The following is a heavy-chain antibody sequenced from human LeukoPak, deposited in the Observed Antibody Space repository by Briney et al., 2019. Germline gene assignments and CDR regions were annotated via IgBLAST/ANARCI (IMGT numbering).Heavy chain of an antibody. J-gene: IGHJ4*02. CDR2: IYPGDSDT. V-gene: IGHV5-51*01. CDR3: TRQTGYPSDFDY. Sequence: GESLKISCQASGYRFANYWIGWVRQMPGKGLEWMGIIYPGDSDTKYSPSFQGQVTISADKSTSTAYLQWSSLKASDTAMYYCTRQTGYPSDFDYWAQGTLVTVSS. D-gene: IGHD5-12*01. CDR1: GYRFANYW.